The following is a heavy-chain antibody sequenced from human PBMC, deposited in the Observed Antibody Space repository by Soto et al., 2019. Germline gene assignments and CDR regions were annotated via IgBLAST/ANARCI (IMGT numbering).Heavy chain of an antibody. J-gene: IGHJ6*02. Sequence: GGSLRLSCAASGFIFKTNSMNWVRQAPGKGLEWVSYISGRGDYIYYGDSVKGRFTISRDNDKNSLYLSMSSLRGEDTAVYYCAKEGGFGLGTRGDYGMDVWGQGTTVTVSS. D-gene: IGHD3-3*01. CDR1: GFIFKTNS. CDR2: ISGRGDYI. V-gene: IGHV3-21*01. CDR3: AKEGGFGLGTRGDYGMDV.